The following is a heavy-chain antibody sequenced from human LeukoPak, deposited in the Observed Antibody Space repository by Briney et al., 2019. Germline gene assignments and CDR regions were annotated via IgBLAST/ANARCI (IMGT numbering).Heavy chain of an antibody. CDR2: ISSSSSYI. V-gene: IGHV3-21*01. D-gene: IGHD5-24*01. CDR3: ARGMATIDGYYYYMDV. J-gene: IGHJ6*03. Sequence: GGSLRLSCVASGFTFSSYWMDWVRQAPGKGLEWVSSISSSSSYIYYADSVKGRFTISRDNAKNSLYLQMSSLRAEDTAVYYCARGMATIDGYYYYMDVWGKGTTVTVSS. CDR1: GFTFSSYW.